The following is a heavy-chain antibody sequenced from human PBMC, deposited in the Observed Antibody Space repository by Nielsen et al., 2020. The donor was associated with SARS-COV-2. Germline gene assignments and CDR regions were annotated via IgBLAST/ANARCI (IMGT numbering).Heavy chain of an antibody. D-gene: IGHD5-18*01. Sequence: ASVKVSCKVSGHTLTELSMHWVRQAPGKGFEWMGGFDPEDGETVYVQKFQGRVTMTEDTSTDTAYMTLSSLRSDDTAVYYCARRIQLWPEYYYYGMDVWGQGTTVTVSS. CDR3: ARRIQLWPEYYYYGMDV. J-gene: IGHJ6*02. V-gene: IGHV1-24*01. CDR1: GHTLTELS. CDR2: FDPEDGET.